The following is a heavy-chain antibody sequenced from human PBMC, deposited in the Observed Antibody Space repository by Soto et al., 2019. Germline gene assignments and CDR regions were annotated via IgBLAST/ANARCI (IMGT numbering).Heavy chain of an antibody. D-gene: IGHD2-8*01. V-gene: IGHV4-4*07. CDR1: GDSFSNYY. J-gene: IGHJ4*02. CDR2: IYPTGST. Sequence: SETLSLTCTVSGDSFSNYYCSWVRKSAGKGLEWIGRIYPTGSTTYNPSLKSRLTMSVDTSKNQFSLRLTSMTAADTAVYYCTAGKLYPSLDFDYWGQGTLVTVSS. CDR3: TAGKLYPSLDFDY.